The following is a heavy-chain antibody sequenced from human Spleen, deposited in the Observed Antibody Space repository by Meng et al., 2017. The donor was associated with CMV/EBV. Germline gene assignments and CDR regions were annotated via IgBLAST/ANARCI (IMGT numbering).Heavy chain of an antibody. CDR2: ISGSGGST. J-gene: IGHJ5*02. Sequence: GGSLRLSCAASGFTFSSYDMYWVRQTTGKGLEWVSLISGSGGSTNYADSAKGRFTVSRDNSKNTLFLQMGSLRDEDTAIYYCASTDFSSGPMGSWGQGALVTVSS. CDR3: ASTDFSSGPMGS. D-gene: IGHD3-3*01. CDR1: GFTFSSYD. V-gene: IGHV3-23*01.